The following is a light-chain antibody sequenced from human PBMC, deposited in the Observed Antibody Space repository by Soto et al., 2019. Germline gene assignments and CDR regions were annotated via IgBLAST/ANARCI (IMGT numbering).Light chain of an antibody. J-gene: IGKJ3*01. CDR2: AAS. V-gene: IGKV1-39*01. CDR1: QNIDRD. Sequence: DIQVTQSPSSLSASVGDRVTISSRARQNIDRDLNWYQQKPGKAPKLLIFAASSLQRGVPARFSGSGSGTDFTLTISSLQPDDFGTYYCQQSYSRVFTFGPGTKVDF. CDR3: QQSYSRVFT.